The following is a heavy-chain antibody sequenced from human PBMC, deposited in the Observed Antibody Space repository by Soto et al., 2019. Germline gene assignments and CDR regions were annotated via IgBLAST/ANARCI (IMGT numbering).Heavy chain of an antibody. Sequence: LSLTCAVYGGSFSGYYWSWIRQPPGKGLEWIGEIDQSGSNNYNPSLKSRVTISIDTSKNQLSLKLTSVTAADTAVYYCARLYVTDYWGQGTLVTVSS. CDR1: GGSFSGYY. CDR2: IDQSGSN. D-gene: IGHD2-8*01. J-gene: IGHJ4*02. CDR3: ARLYVTDY. V-gene: IGHV4-34*01.